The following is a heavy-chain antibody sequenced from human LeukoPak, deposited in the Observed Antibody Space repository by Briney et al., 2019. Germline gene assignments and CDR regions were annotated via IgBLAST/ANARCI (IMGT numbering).Heavy chain of an antibody. CDR1: GFTFDDYA. CDR3: EGIAAAGRVY. J-gene: IGHJ4*02. Sequence: GGSLRLSCAASGFTFDDYAMHWVRQAPGKGLEWVSGISWSSGSIGYADSVKGRFTISRDNAKNSLYLQMNSLRAEDTALYYCEGIAAAGRVYWGQGTLVTVSS. D-gene: IGHD6-13*01. CDR2: ISWSSGSI. V-gene: IGHV3-9*01.